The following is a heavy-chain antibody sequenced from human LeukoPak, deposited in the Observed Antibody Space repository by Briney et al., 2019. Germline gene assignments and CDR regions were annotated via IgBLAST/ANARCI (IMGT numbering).Heavy chain of an antibody. Sequence: PSETLSLTCSVSGGSISSQYGSWIRQPPGEGLEWLGYTCRTGSASYIPSFKSRVTISLDTSKNQVSLKVTSVTAADTAVYYCVSSSGYDSAVFFPRWGQGTLLSVSS. CDR3: VSSSGYDSAVFFPR. D-gene: IGHD5-12*01. CDR1: GGSISSQY. J-gene: IGHJ1*01. V-gene: IGHV4-59*11. CDR2: TCRTGSA.